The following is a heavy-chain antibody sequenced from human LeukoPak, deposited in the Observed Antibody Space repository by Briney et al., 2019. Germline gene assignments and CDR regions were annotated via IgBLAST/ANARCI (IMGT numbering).Heavy chain of an antibody. Sequence: SETLSLTCTVSGGSIRTYYWSWIRQPPGKGLEWIGYIYYSGSTNYNPSLKSRVTISVDTSKNQFSLKLSSVTAADTAVYYCARVVLWFGELSSNWFDPWGQGTLVTVSS. V-gene: IGHV4-59*12. CDR1: GGSIRTYY. D-gene: IGHD3-10*01. J-gene: IGHJ5*02. CDR2: IYYSGST. CDR3: ARVVLWFGELSSNWFDP.